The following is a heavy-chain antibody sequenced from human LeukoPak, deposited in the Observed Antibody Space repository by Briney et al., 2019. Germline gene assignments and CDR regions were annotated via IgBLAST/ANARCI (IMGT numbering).Heavy chain of an antibody. CDR2: INSDGSST. Sequence: GGSLRLSCAASGFTFSSYWMHWVRQAPGKGLVWVSSINSDGSSTSYADSVKGRFTISRDNAKNTLYLQMNSLRAEDTAVYYCARDREPYGSGSLSPWGQGTLVTVSS. CDR3: ARDREPYGSGSLSP. D-gene: IGHD3-10*01. J-gene: IGHJ5*02. V-gene: IGHV3-74*01. CDR1: GFTFSSYW.